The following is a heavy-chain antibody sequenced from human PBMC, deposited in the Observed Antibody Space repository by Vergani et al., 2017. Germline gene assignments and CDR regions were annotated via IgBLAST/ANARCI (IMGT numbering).Heavy chain of an antibody. CDR3: ARPHGDILPPDPRRLDY. V-gene: IGHV1-46*03. CDR1: GGTFSSNS. CDR2: INPSGGST. Sequence: QVQLVQSGAEVKKPGSSVKVSCKASGGTFSSNSISWVRQAPGQGLEWMGIINPSGGSTTYAQQFQGRLTMTRDTSTSTVYMDLSNLRSEDTAVYYCARPHGDILPPDPRRLDYWGQGTLVTVSS. J-gene: IGHJ4*02.